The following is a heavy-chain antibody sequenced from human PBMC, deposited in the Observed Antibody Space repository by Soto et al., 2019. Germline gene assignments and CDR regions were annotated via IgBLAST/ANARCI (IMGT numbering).Heavy chain of an antibody. J-gene: IGHJ6*02. D-gene: IGHD3-3*01. Sequence: ASVKVSCKASGYTFTSYGISWVRQAPGQGLEWMGWISAYNGNTNYAQKPQGRVTMTTDTSTSTAYMELRSLRSDDTAVYYCARTPYYDFWSGYYYGMDVWGQGTTVTVSS. CDR3: ARTPYYDFWSGYYYGMDV. V-gene: IGHV1-18*04. CDR1: GYTFTSYG. CDR2: ISAYNGNT.